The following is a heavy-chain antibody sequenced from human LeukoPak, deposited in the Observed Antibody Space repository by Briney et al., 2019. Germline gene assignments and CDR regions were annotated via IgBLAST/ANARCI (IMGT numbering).Heavy chain of an antibody. CDR2: ISGSGGTT. CDR3: VRGRLRGLDY. Sequence: GGSLGLSCAASGFTFNNYAMSWVRQAPGKGLEWVSAISGSGGTTYYADSVKGRFTISRENAKNSLYLQMNSLRAGDTAVYYCVRGRLRGLDYWGQGTLVTVSS. J-gene: IGHJ4*02. CDR1: GFTFNNYA. D-gene: IGHD1-1*01. V-gene: IGHV3-23*01.